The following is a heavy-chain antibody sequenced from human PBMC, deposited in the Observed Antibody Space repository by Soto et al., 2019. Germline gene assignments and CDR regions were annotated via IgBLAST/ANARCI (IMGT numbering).Heavy chain of an antibody. CDR3: ASESDDYDSSRAPDV. V-gene: IGHV1-2*02. D-gene: IGHD3-22*01. Sequence: ASLKAACQASGYTFTAYYMHWLRHAPGQGLEWMGWINPNSGGTNYAQKFQGRVTMTRDTSISTAYMELSRLRSDDTAVYYCASESDDYDSSRAPDVCAKGTKVTL. CDR1: GYTFTAYY. J-gene: IGHJ6*03. CDR2: INPNSGGT.